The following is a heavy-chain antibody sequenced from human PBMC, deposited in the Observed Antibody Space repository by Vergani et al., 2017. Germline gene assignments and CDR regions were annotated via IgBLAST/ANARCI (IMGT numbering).Heavy chain of an antibody. CDR2: IYYSGST. J-gene: IGHJ4*02. CDR3: ARCFIVGAIYFDY. CDR1: GDSISSGGYY. Sequence: QLQLQESGPGLVKPSETLSLSCRVSGDSISSGGYYWSWIRQHPGKGLEWIGYIYYSGSTYYNPSLKSRVTISVDTSKNQFSLKLSSVTAADTAVYYCARCFIVGAIYFDYWGQGTLVTVSS. V-gene: IGHV4-31*03. D-gene: IGHD1-26*01.